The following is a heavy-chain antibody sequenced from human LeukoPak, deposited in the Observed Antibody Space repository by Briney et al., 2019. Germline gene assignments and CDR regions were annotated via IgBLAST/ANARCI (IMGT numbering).Heavy chain of an antibody. Sequence: GGSLRLSCAASGFTFSDYYMSWIRQAPGKGLEWVSYISSSGSTIYYADSVKGRFTISRDNAKNSLYLQMNSLRAEDTAVYYCARDSGRYFDWLSLYAFDIWGQGTMVTVSS. CDR3: ARDSGRYFDWLSLYAFDI. CDR2: ISSSGSTI. D-gene: IGHD3-9*01. J-gene: IGHJ3*02. V-gene: IGHV3-11*01. CDR1: GFTFSDYY.